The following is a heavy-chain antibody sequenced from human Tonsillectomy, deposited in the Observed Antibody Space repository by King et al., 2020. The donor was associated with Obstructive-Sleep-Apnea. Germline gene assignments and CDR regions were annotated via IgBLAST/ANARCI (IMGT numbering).Heavy chain of an antibody. CDR3: ARDHQGGDYFDY. V-gene: IGHV3-72*01. CDR1: GFTFSDLY. D-gene: IGHD3-16*01. CDR2: IRNKANSYTT. Sequence: QLVQSGGGLVQPGGSLRLSCAASGFTFSDLYMDWVRQAPGKGLEWVGRIRNKANSYTTAYAASVKGRFIISRDDSKNSLYLQMNSLKTEDTAMYYCARDHQGGDYFDYWGQGTLVTVSS. J-gene: IGHJ4*02.